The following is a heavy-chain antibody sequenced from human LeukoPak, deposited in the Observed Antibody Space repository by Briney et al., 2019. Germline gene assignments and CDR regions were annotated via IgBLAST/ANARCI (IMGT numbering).Heavy chain of an antibody. CDR2: VHCSGST. Sequence: PSETLSLTCTVSSGSISSCGYYWGWIRQPPGRGLEWIGSVHCSGSTYYSPSLKSRVTISVDTSKKQVYMKLGSVTAADTAVYYCARHADTAASGTPTAFDIWGQGTMVTVSS. V-gene: IGHV4-39*01. CDR3: ARHADTAASGTPTAFDI. CDR1: SGSISSCGYY. D-gene: IGHD6-13*01. J-gene: IGHJ3*02.